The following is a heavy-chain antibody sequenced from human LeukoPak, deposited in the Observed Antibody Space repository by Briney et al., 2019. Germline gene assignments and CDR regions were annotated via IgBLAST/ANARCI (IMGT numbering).Heavy chain of an antibody. CDR2: IYYSGST. V-gene: IGHV4-39*07. D-gene: IGHD3-10*01. J-gene: IGHJ6*03. CDR3: ARDRITMVRGVIRHYYYMDV. CDR1: GGSISSSSYY. Sequence: SETLSLTCTVSGGSISSSSYYWGWIRQPPGKGLEWIGSIYYSGSTYYNSSLKSRVTISVDTSKNQFSLKLSSVTAADTAVYYCARDRITMVRGVIRHYYYMDVWGKGTTVTISS.